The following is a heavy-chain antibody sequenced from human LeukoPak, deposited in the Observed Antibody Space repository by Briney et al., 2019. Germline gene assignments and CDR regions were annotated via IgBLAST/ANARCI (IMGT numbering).Heavy chain of an antibody. CDR2: IYYSGST. CDR1: GGSISSGDYY. J-gene: IGHJ4*02. CDR3: ARGRGSGLYYYDSSGYLLDY. D-gene: IGHD3-22*01. Sequence: PSQTLSLTYTVSGGSISSGDYYWSWIHQPPGKGLEWIGYIYYSGSTYYNPSLKSRVTISVDTSKNQFSLKLSSVTAADTAVYYCARGRGSGLYYYDSSGYLLDYWGQGTLVTVSS. V-gene: IGHV4-30-4*01.